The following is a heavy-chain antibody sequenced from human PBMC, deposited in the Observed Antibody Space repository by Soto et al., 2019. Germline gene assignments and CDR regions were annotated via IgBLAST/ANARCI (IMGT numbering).Heavy chain of an antibody. CDR2: ISSSSSTI. CDR3: ARDLRHYYDGPDY. Sequence: GGSLRLSCAASGFTFSSYSMNWVRQAPGKGLEWVSYISSSSSTIYYADSVKGRFTISRDNAKNSLYLQMNSLRAEDTAVYYCARDLRHYYDGPDYWGQGTLVTVSS. D-gene: IGHD3-22*01. J-gene: IGHJ4*02. V-gene: IGHV3-48*01. CDR1: GFTFSSYS.